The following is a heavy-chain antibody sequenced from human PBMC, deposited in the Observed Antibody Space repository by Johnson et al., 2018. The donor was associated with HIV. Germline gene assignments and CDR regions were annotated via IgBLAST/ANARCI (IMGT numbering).Heavy chain of an antibody. CDR3: TTTPTMVRGVDV. V-gene: IGHV3-30*04. CDR2: ILYDGSDK. D-gene: IGHD3-10*01. Sequence: QVQLMESGGGLVQPGGSLRLSCAASGFTFSSYAMSWVRQAPGKGLEWVAVILYDGSDKYYADSVQGRFSVSRDNVKDTLYLQMNNLRAEDTAVYYCTTTPTMVRGVDVWGQGTMVTVSS. J-gene: IGHJ3*01. CDR1: GFTFSSYA.